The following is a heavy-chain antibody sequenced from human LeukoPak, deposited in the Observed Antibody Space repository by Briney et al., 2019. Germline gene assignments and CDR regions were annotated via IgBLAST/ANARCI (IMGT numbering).Heavy chain of an antibody. Sequence: GASVKVSCKASGYTFINYAIHWVRQAPGQRLKWMGWINAGNGNTKYSQKFQGRVTITRDTSASTAYMELSSLRSEDTAVYYCARSFSGRYFYYYYGMDVWGQGTTVTVSS. J-gene: IGHJ6*02. CDR2: INAGNGNT. CDR3: ARSFSGRYFYYYYGMDV. CDR1: GYTFINYA. D-gene: IGHD1-26*01. V-gene: IGHV1-3*01.